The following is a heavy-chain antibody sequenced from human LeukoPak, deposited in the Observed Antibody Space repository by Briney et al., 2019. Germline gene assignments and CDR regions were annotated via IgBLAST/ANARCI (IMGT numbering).Heavy chain of an antibody. D-gene: IGHD5-12*01. CDR2: IIGSGGST. CDR3: AKDRRIVATIRPLDY. CDR1: GFTFRDYS. J-gene: IGHJ4*02. Sequence: GGSLRLSCGASGFTFRDYSMTWVRPAPGKGLEWVSAIIGSGGSTYYADSVKGRFTISRDNSKNTLYLQMNSLRAEDTAVYYCAKDRRIVATIRPLDYGGQGTLVTVSS. V-gene: IGHV3-23*01.